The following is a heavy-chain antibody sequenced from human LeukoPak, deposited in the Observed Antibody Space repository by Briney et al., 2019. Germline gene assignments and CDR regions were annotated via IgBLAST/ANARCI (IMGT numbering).Heavy chain of an antibody. Sequence: GSLRLSCAASGFTFSSYAMSWVRQAPGKGLEWVSAISGSGGSTYYADSVKGRFTISRDNSKNTLYLQMNSLRAEDTAVYYCAKTGYSSSRWRGNYFDYWGQGTLVTVSS. J-gene: IGHJ4*02. D-gene: IGHD6-13*01. CDR2: ISGSGGST. CDR1: GFTFSSYA. CDR3: AKTGYSSSRWRGNYFDY. V-gene: IGHV3-23*01.